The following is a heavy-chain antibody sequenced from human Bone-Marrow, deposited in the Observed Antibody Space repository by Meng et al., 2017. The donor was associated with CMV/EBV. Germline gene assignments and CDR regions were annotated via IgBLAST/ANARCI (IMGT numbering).Heavy chain of an antibody. CDR2: ISAYNGNT. CDR3: ARVTPKWLVPYYFDY. V-gene: IGHV1-18*01. CDR1: GYTFTSYG. D-gene: IGHD6-19*01. J-gene: IGHJ4*02. Sequence: ASVKVSCKASGYTFTSYGISWVRQAPGQGLEWMGWISAYNGNTNYAQKLQGRVTMTTDTSTSTAYMELRSLRSDDTAVYYCARVTPKWLVPYYFDYWGQGTLVTVSS.